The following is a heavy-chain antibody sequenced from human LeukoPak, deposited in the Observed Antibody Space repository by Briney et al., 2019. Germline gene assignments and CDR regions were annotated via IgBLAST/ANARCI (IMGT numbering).Heavy chain of an antibody. CDR2: IYSGGST. Sequence: GSLRLSCAASGFTVSRNYMSWVRQAPGKGLEWVSVIYSGGSTYYADSVKGRFTISRDNSKNTLYLQMNSLRAEDTAVYYCASPYSSGWYSFDYWGQGTLVTVSS. V-gene: IGHV3-66*01. J-gene: IGHJ4*02. CDR3: ASPYSSGWYSFDY. CDR1: GFTVSRNY. D-gene: IGHD6-19*01.